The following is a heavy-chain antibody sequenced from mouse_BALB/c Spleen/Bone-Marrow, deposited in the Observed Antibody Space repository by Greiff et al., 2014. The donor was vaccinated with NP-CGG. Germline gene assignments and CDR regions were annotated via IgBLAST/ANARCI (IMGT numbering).Heavy chain of an antibody. CDR2: IDPAIFT. CDR1: GFNIKDTY. CDR3: ASYRYGWYFDV. V-gene: IGHV14-3*02. D-gene: IGHD2-14*01. J-gene: IGHJ1*01. Sequence: VQLQQSGAELVKPGASVKLSCTASGFNIKDTYLHWVKQRPEQGLGWIGRIDPAIFTKYDPKFQGKAPITADTSSNTAYLHLSSLTSEDTAVYYCASYRYGWYFDVWGAGTTVTVSS.